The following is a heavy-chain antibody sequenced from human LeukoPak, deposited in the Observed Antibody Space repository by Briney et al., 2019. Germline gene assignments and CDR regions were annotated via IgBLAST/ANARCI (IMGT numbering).Heavy chain of an antibody. Sequence: ASVKVSRKAAGYSFSNYAMNWVRQAPGPGLEWVGWIHPSTRDRTYAQGFTARLVFSLLSSVSKTYLQISSLKAEDTAVYYCARAFQSLGGLSLPDYSGQGTLVTVSS. V-gene: IGHV7-4-1*02. CDR3: ARAFQSLGGLSLPDY. D-gene: IGHD3-16*02. CDR2: IHPSTRDR. J-gene: IGHJ4*02. CDR1: GYSFSNYA.